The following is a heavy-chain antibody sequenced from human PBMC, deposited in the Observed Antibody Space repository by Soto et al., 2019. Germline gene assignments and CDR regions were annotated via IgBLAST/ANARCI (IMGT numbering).Heavy chain of an antibody. CDR2: IYHSGST. CDR1: GGSISSSNW. Sequence: QVQLQESGPGLVKPSGTLSLTCAVSGGSISSSNWWSWVRQPPGKGLEWIGEIYHSGSTNYNPSLKSLVTISVDKSTNQFSLKLSSVPAADTAVYYCAIVSCSYYSVIDLLGQGTTVTVSS. V-gene: IGHV4-4*02. CDR3: AIVSCSYYSVIDL. D-gene: IGHD2-15*01. J-gene: IGHJ6*02.